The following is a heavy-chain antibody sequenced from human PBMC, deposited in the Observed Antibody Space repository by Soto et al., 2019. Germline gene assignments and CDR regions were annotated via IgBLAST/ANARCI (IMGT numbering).Heavy chain of an antibody. D-gene: IGHD4-17*01. Sequence: PVGSLRLSCAASGFTFSSYAMSWVRQAPGKGLEWVSAISGSGGSTYYADSVKGRFTISRDNSKNTLYLQMNSLRAEDTAVYYCAKGDYDSFAYYFDYWGQGTLVTVSS. V-gene: IGHV3-23*01. CDR1: GFTFSSYA. CDR2: ISGSGGST. J-gene: IGHJ4*02. CDR3: AKGDYDSFAYYFDY.